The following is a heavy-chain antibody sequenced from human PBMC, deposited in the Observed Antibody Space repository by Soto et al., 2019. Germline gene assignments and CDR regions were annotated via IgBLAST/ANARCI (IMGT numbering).Heavy chain of an antibody. D-gene: IGHD2-15*01. CDR2: ISYDGSNK. Sequence: PGGSLRLSCAASGFTFSSYGMHWVRQAPGKGLEWVAVISYDGSNKYYADSVKGRFTISRDNSKNTLYLQMNSLRAEDTAVYYCAKSDIVVVVAAISDYWGQGTLVTVSS. V-gene: IGHV3-30*18. CDR1: GFTFSSYG. CDR3: AKSDIVVVVAAISDY. J-gene: IGHJ4*02.